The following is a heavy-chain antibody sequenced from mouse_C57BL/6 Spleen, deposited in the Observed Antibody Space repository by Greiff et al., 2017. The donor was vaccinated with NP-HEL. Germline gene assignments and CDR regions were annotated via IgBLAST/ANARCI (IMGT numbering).Heavy chain of an antibody. V-gene: IGHV1-15*01. D-gene: IGHD2-1*01. CDR2: IDPETGGT. CDR3: TRAYGNYWYFDV. J-gene: IGHJ1*03. Sequence: QVQLQQSGAELVRPGASVTLSCKASGYTFTDYEMHWVKPTPVHGLEWIGAIDPETGGTAYNQKFKGKAILTADKSSSTAYMELRSLTSEDSAVYYCTRAYGNYWYFDVWGTGTTVTVSS. CDR1: GYTFTDYE.